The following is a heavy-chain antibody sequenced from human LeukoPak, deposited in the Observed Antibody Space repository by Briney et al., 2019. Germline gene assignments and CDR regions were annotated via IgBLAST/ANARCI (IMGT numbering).Heavy chain of an antibody. CDR1: GYTFTSYA. J-gene: IGHJ4*02. D-gene: IGHD2-15*01. CDR3: ARSPCSGGSCYSPLFDY. Sequence: ASVKVSCKASGYTFTSYAMHWVRQAPGQRLEWMGWISAGNGNTKYSQEFQGRVTITRDTSASTAYMELSSLRSEDTAVYYCARSPCSGGSCYSPLFDYWGQGTLVTVSS. V-gene: IGHV1-3*03. CDR2: ISAGNGNT.